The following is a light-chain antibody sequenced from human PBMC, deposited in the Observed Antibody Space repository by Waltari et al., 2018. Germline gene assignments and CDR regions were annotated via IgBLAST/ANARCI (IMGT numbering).Light chain of an antibody. CDR1: QTVLYSSNNKNY. CDR2: WAS. V-gene: IGKV4-1*01. CDR3: QQHLSIPLT. Sequence: DIVMTQSPDSLAVSLGERATINRKSSQTVLYSSNNKNYLAWFQQKPGQPPKLLIYWASTRESVVPDRFNGSGSGTDFTLTINSLQAEDVAVYYCQQHLSIPLTFGQGTKVEI. J-gene: IGKJ2*01.